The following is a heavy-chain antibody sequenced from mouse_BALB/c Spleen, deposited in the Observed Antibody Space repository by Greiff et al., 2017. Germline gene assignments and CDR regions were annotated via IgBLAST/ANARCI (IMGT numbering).Heavy chain of an antibody. CDR3: ASYDDYYAMDY. Sequence: EVQRVESGGGLVQPGGSRKLSCAASGFTFSSFGMHWVRQAPEKGLEWVAYISSGSSTIYYADTVKGRFTISRDNPKNTLFLQMTSLRSEDTAMYYCASYDDYYAMDYWGQGTSVTVSS. CDR2: ISSGSSTI. J-gene: IGHJ4*01. CDR1: GFTFSSFG. V-gene: IGHV5-17*02. D-gene: IGHD2-12*01.